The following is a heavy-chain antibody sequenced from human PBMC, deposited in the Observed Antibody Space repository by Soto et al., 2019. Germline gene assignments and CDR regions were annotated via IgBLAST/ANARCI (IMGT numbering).Heavy chain of an antibody. CDR1: GFTFSSYA. J-gene: IGHJ3*02. V-gene: IGHV3-23*01. CDR2: ISGSGGST. CDR3: AKVGGIAAAGMGAFDI. D-gene: IGHD6-13*01. Sequence: VGSLRLSCAAPGFTFSSYAMSWVRQAPGKGLEWVSAISGSGGSTYYADSVKGRFTISRDNSKNTLYLQMNSLRAEDTAVYYCAKVGGIAAAGMGAFDIWGQGTMVTVSS.